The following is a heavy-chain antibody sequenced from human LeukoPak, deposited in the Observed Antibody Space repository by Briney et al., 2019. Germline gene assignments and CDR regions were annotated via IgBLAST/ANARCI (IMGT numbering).Heavy chain of an antibody. V-gene: IGHV3-30-3*01. CDR2: ISYDGSNK. D-gene: IGHD4-17*01. Sequence: GGSLRLSCAASGFTFSSYAMHWVRQAPGKGLEWVAVISYDGSNKYYADSVKGRFTISRDNSKNTLYLQMNSLRAEDTAVYYCARALGGDYVGFCFDPWGQGTLVTVSS. CDR1: GFTFSSYA. CDR3: ARALGGDYVGFCFDP. J-gene: IGHJ5*02.